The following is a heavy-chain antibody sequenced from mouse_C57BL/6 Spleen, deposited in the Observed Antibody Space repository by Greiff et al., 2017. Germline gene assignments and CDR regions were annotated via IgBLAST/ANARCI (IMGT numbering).Heavy chain of an antibody. CDR1: GFTFSSYA. V-gene: IGHV5-4*01. Sequence: EVHLVESGGGLVKPGGSLKLSCAASGFTFSSYAMSWVRQTPEKRLEWVATISDGGSYTYYPDNVKGRFTISRDNAKNNLYLQMSHLKSEDTAMYYCARDLSDYCFDYWGQGTTLTVSS. CDR2: ISDGGSYT. D-gene: IGHD2-13*01. CDR3: ARDLSDYCFDY. J-gene: IGHJ2*01.